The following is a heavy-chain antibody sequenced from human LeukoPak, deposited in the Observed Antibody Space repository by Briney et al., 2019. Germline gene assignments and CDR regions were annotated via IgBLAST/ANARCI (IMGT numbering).Heavy chain of an antibody. CDR3: ARCAAQGGYDDYGMDV. V-gene: IGHV1-18*04. CDR1: GYTFTSYG. J-gene: IGHJ6*02. CDR2: ISAYNGNT. D-gene: IGHD2-15*01. Sequence: GASVKVSCKASGYTFTSYGISWVRQAPGQGVEWMGWISAYNGNTNYVQKLQGRVTMTTDTSTSTAYMELRSLRSDDTAVYYCARCAAQGGYDDYGMDVWGQGTTVTVSS.